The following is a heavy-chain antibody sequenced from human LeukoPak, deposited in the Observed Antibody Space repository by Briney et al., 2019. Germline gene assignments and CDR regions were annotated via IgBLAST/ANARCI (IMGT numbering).Heavy chain of an antibody. J-gene: IGHJ6*03. CDR2: SYYSGIT. V-gene: IGHV4-61*05. D-gene: IGHD6-13*01. CDR3: XXGGSSSWPYYYYYMDV. CDR1: GGSISSSSYY. Sequence: SETLSLTCTVSGGSISSSSYYWGWIRQPPGKGLEWIGHSYYSGITNYNPSLKSRVTISVDTSKNQFSLRLSSVTAADTAVYVXXXGGSSSWPYYYYYMDVWGKGTTVTVSS.